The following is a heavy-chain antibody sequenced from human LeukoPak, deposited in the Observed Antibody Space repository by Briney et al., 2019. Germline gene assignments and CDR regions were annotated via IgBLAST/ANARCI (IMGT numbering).Heavy chain of an antibody. Sequence: PGGSLRLSCAASGFDFRSYAMHWVRQAPGKGLEWVSLISYHGTNTYYADSVKGRFTISRDNSKNTVLLQMTSLRVEDTAVYYCARDGANTYGRAFGFWGQGMQVTVSS. J-gene: IGHJ4*02. CDR3: ARDGANTYGRAFGF. D-gene: IGHD5-18*01. CDR2: ISYHGTNT. CDR1: GFDFRSYA. V-gene: IGHV3-30*04.